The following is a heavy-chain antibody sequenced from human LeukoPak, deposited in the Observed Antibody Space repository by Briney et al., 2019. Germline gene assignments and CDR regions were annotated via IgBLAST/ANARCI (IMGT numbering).Heavy chain of an antibody. CDR3: AKDTEYYDSSGYHGMDV. J-gene: IGHJ6*02. CDR1: GFTFSSYW. Sequence: PGGSLRLSCAASGFTFSSYWMSWVRQAPGKGLEWVANIKQDGSEKYYVDSVKGRFTISRDNAKNSLYLQMNSLRAEDTALYYCAKDTEYYDSSGYHGMDVWGQGTTVTVSS. D-gene: IGHD3-22*01. CDR2: IKQDGSEK. V-gene: IGHV3-7*03.